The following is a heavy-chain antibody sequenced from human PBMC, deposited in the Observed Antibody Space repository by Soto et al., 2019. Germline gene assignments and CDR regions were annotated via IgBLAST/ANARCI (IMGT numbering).Heavy chain of an antibody. D-gene: IGHD2-21*01. CDR1: GFTFSSYG. J-gene: IGHJ4*02. Sequence: QVQLVESGGGVVQPGRSLRLSCAASGFTFSSYGMHWVRQAPGKGLEWVAVIWYDGSNKYYADSVKGRFTISRDKSKNTLYLQMNSLSAEDMAVYYWARDGGGVDYWGQGTLVTVSS. CDR2: IWYDGSNK. V-gene: IGHV3-33*01. CDR3: ARDGGGVDY.